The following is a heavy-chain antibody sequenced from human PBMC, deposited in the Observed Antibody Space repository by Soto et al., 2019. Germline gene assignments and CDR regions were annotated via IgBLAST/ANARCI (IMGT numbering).Heavy chain of an antibody. Sequence: LRLSCAASGFTFSSYGMHWVRQAPGKGLEWVAVISYDGSNKYYADSVKGRFTISRDNSKNTLYLQMNSLRAEDTAVYYCAKGSTIFGVVIDGIFDYWGQGTLVTVSS. V-gene: IGHV3-30*18. CDR1: GFTFSSYG. J-gene: IGHJ4*02. D-gene: IGHD3-3*01. CDR2: ISYDGSNK. CDR3: AKGSTIFGVVIDGIFDY.